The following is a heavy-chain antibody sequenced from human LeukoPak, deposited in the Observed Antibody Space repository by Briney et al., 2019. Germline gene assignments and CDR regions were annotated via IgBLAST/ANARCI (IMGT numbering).Heavy chain of an antibody. Sequence: GGSLRLSCVASGFTVNRYYMNWVRQAPGKGLEWVSLIYSGGATDYADSVKGRFTISRDISKNTVYLQMTSLRAEDTAVYYCAKEDCSSSSCYAGNGTDVWGQGTTVTVSS. J-gene: IGHJ6*02. CDR1: GFTVNRYY. CDR2: IYSGGAT. CDR3: AKEDCSSSSCYAGNGTDV. V-gene: IGHV3-66*01. D-gene: IGHD2-2*01.